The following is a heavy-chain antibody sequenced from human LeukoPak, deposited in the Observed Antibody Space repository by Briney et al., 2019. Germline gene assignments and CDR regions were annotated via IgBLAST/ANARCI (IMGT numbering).Heavy chain of an antibody. Sequence: SETLSLTCTVSGGSISSYYWSWIRQPAGKGLEWIGRIYTSGSTNYNPSLKSRVTISVDTSKNQFSLKLSSVTAADTAVYYCARHLRYNWNDPKSAYYFDYWGQGTLVTVSS. CDR1: GGSISSYY. CDR2: IYTSGST. D-gene: IGHD1-20*01. CDR3: ARHLRYNWNDPKSAYYFDY. V-gene: IGHV4-4*07. J-gene: IGHJ4*02.